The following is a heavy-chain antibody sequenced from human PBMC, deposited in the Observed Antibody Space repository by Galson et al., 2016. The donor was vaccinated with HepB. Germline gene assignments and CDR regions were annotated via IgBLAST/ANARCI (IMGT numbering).Heavy chain of an antibody. V-gene: IGHV3-21*01. J-gene: IGHJ4*02. Sequence: SLRLSCAASGFTFSSYNMHWVRQAPGKGLDWVSSISSSSSYIYYADSVKGRFTISRDNAKISLYLQMNSLGAEDTAVYSCASSQTVGDPNGSSTSCYIDHWGQGSLVTVSS. CDR3: ASSQTVGDPNGSSTSCYIDH. CDR1: GFTFSSYN. CDR2: ISSSSSYI. D-gene: IGHD2-2*02.